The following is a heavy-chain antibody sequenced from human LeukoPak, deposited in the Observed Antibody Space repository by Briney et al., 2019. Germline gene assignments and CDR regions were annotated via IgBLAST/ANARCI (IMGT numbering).Heavy chain of an antibody. CDR2: IVPNSGVT. D-gene: IGHD2-2*01. CDR3: ARVMPLYYFDS. CDR1: GYTFTAYH. Sequence: ASVKVSCKTSGYTFTAYHIHWVRQAPGQGLEWMGWIVPNSGVTNYAQRFQGRVTMTRDTSISSAYMELSRLRSDDTAVYYCARVMPLYYFDSWGQGTLVTVSS. V-gene: IGHV1-2*02. J-gene: IGHJ4*02.